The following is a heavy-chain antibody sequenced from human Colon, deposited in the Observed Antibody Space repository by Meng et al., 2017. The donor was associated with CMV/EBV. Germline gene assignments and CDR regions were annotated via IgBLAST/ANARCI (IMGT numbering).Heavy chain of an antibody. CDR3: MNRAYSQGQDF. CDR2: IDYSGST. D-gene: IGHD5-12*01. CDR1: GGSISTSSYF. J-gene: IGHJ4*01. Sequence: SETLSLTCTVSGGSISTSSYFWGWIRQPPGKGLEWIATIDYSGSTDYNPSLQRRVIMSVDTSKNQFSLNVTSVTAADTAVYYCMNRAYSQGQDFWGQGMLVTVSS. V-gene: IGHV4-39*07.